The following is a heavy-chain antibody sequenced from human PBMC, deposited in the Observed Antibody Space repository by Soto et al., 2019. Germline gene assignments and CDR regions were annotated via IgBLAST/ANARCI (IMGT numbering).Heavy chain of an antibody. V-gene: IGHV3-30-3*01. CDR3: ARFKGCSGGSCYSYFDY. CDR1: GFTFSSYA. Sequence: QVQLVESGGCVVQPGRSLRLSCAASGFTFSSYAMHWVRQAPGKGLEWVAVISYDGSNKYYADSVKGRFTISRDNSKNTLYLQMNSLRAEDTAVYYCARFKGCSGGSCYSYFDYWGQGTLVTVSS. D-gene: IGHD2-15*01. CDR2: ISYDGSNK. J-gene: IGHJ4*02.